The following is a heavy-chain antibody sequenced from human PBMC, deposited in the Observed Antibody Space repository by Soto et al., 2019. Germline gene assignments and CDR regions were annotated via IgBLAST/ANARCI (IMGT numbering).Heavy chain of an antibody. CDR3: ARHSSGWSHFDY. D-gene: IGHD6-19*01. Sequence: SETLSLTCTVFCGSVKSRSYYWSWIRQPPGKGLGWIGYIYYNGSTKYNPSLKRRVTISVDTSKNQFSLKLSSVTAADTAVYYCARHSSGWSHFDYWGQGTLVTVSS. J-gene: IGHJ4*02. V-gene: IGHV4-61*01. CDR1: CGSVKSRSYY. CDR2: IYYNGST.